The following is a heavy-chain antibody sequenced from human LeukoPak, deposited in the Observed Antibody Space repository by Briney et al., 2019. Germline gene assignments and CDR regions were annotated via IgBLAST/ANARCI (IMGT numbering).Heavy chain of an antibody. CDR1: GFTFSSYS. Sequence: GGSLRLSCAASGFTFSSYSMNWVRQAPGKGLEWVSSISSSSSYIYYADSVKGRFTISRDNAQHSLYLQMNSLRAEDTAVYYCARWVAVAAGFDYWGQGTLVTVSS. V-gene: IGHV3-21*01. D-gene: IGHD6-19*01. CDR2: ISSSSSYI. CDR3: ARWVAVAAGFDY. J-gene: IGHJ4*02.